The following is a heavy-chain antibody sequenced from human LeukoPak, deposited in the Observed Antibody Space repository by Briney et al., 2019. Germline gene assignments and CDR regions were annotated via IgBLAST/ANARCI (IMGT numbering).Heavy chain of an antibody. CDR3: ARHTTPIYDYIWGSYRPPLLNWFGP. J-gene: IGHJ5*02. D-gene: IGHD3-16*02. Sequence: SETLSLTCTVSGGSISSSSYYWGWIRQPPGKGLEWIGSIYYSGSTYYNPSLKSRVTISVDTSKNQFSLKLSSVTAADTAVYYCARHTTPIYDYIWGSYRPPLLNWFGPWGQGTLVTVSS. V-gene: IGHV4-39*01. CDR1: GGSISSSSYY. CDR2: IYYSGST.